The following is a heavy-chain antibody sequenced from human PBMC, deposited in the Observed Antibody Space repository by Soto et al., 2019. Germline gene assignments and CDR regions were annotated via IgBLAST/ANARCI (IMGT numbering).Heavy chain of an antibody. D-gene: IGHD3-22*01. Sequence: QVQLQESGPGLVKPSGTLSVTCAVSGGSISDSLWWNWVRQPPGKGLEWIGEIYQGGSTHYSPSLKSRVTISIDKSNNQLSLRLTSVTAADTAVYYCARPLHDNTGHYYGGLDVWGQGTTVTVSS. CDR3: ARPLHDNTGHYYGGLDV. V-gene: IGHV4-4*02. CDR2: IYQGGST. J-gene: IGHJ6*02. CDR1: GGSISDSLW.